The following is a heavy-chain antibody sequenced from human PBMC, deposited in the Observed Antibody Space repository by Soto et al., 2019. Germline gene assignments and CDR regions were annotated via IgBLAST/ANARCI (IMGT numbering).Heavy chain of an antibody. D-gene: IGHD5-12*01. J-gene: IGHJ4*02. V-gene: IGHV4-31*03. CDR3: ARDLRGYSRYDYLDY. CDR1: GGSISSGGYY. Sequence: KTSETLSLTCTVSGGSISSGGYYWSWIRQHPGKGLEWVGYSYYTGSSYYNPSLKSRVTISVDASKNQLSLRLASVTAADPAVYYCARDLRGYSRYDYLDYWGQGIPVTVSS. CDR2: SYYTGSS.